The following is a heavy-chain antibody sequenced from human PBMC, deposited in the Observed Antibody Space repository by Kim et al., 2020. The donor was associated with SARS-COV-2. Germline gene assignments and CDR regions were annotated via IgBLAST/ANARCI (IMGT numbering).Heavy chain of an antibody. D-gene: IGHD6-19*01. CDR3: TRQQWLPTGVLWFDP. J-gene: IGHJ5*02. CDR2: IMQDGSEK. Sequence: GGSLRLSCAASGFTFDWYWMTWVRQAPGKGLEWVANIMQDGSEKYYVDSVKGRFTISRDNAKNSLYLQMNSLRAEDTAVYYCTRQQWLPTGVLWFDPWGQGTLVTVSS. CDR1: GFTFDWYW. V-gene: IGHV3-7*01.